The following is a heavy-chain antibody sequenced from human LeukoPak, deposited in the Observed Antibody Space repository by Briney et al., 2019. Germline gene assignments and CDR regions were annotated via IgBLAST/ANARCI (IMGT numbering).Heavy chain of an antibody. D-gene: IGHD1-14*01. CDR2: ISSSISPI. V-gene: IGHV3-48*01. CDR1: GFTVSTSS. CDR3: VMRGRSDAFDI. Sequence: GGSLRLSCAASGFTVSTSSMNWVRQAPGKGLEWISYISSSISPIYYADSVKGRFTTSRDNAKNSLYLQMNSLRAEDTAVYYCVMRGRSDAFDIWGQGTKVTVSS. J-gene: IGHJ3*02.